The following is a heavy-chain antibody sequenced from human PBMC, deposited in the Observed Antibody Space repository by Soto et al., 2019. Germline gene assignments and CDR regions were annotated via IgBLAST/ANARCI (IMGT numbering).Heavy chain of an antibody. CDR2: ITGGGTSI. CDR3: AKHQYSFAHYIDH. Sequence: PGGSLRLSCAASGFDFSGYAMSWVRQAPGKGLQWVSVITGGGTSIYYAASVKGRFSIARDKSSNTLVLHMSSLRAEDTALYYFAKHQYSFAHYIDHWGQGTQVTVSS. D-gene: IGHD5-12*01. V-gene: IGHV3-23*01. J-gene: IGHJ4*02. CDR1: GFDFSGYA.